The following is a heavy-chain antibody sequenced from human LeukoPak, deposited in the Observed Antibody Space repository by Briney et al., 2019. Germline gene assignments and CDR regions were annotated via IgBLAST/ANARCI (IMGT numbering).Heavy chain of an antibody. D-gene: IGHD2-15*01. J-gene: IGHJ4*02. V-gene: IGHV3-53*01. Sequence: GSLRLSCAASGFTVSSNYMSWVRQAPGKGLEWVSILHSAGATYYADSVRGRFTISRDSSKNTVCLQMNSLRAEDTAVYYCASGGTGARKFYSDPFHYWGQGTLVTVSS. CDR2: LHSAGAT. CDR1: GFTVSSNY. CDR3: ASGGTGARKFYSDPFHY.